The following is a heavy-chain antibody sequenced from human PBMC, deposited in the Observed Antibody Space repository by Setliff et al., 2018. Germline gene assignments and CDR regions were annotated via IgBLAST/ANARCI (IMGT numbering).Heavy chain of an antibody. V-gene: IGHV1-18*04. J-gene: IGHJ4*02. CDR3: ARINFYVSSGYYYAPEL. CDR1: GYIFAGYY. D-gene: IGHD3-22*01. CDR2: INNYNFNT. Sequence: ASVKVSCKSSGYIFAGYYIHWLRQTPGQGLGWMGWINNYNFNTQYAQKFQGRVTVTTDTSTTTAYMELRSLRADDTAVYYCARINFYVSSGYYYAPELWGQGTTVTVSS.